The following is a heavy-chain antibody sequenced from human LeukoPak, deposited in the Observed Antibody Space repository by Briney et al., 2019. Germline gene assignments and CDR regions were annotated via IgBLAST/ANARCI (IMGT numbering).Heavy chain of an antibody. Sequence: GGSLRLSCAASGFTFSSYGMHWVRQAPGKGLEWVANIKQDGSEKYYVDSVKGRFTISRDNAKNSLYLQMNSLRAEDTAVYYCAREASSALYYMDVWGKGTTVTVSS. J-gene: IGHJ6*03. CDR3: AREASSALYYMDV. CDR1: GFTFSSYG. CDR2: IKQDGSEK. V-gene: IGHV3-7*01. D-gene: IGHD6-19*01.